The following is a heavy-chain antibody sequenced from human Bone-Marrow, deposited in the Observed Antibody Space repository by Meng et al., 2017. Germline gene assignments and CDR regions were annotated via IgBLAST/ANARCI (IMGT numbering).Heavy chain of an antibody. Sequence: FGPTLVKPTQTLTLTCTFSGFSLSTSGVGVGWIRQPPGKALEWLALIYWDDDKRYSPSLKSRLTITKDTSKNQVVLTMTNMDPVDTATYYCAHRIPSGAAAGNFGYWGQGTLVTVSS. V-gene: IGHV2-5*02. J-gene: IGHJ4*02. D-gene: IGHD6-13*01. CDR2: IYWDDDK. CDR3: AHRIPSGAAAGNFGY. CDR1: GFSLSTSGVG.